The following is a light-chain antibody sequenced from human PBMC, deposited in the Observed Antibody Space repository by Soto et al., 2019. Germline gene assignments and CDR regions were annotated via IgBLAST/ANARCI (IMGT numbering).Light chain of an antibody. V-gene: IGKV1-9*01. J-gene: IGKJ4*01. Sequence: DIQLTQSPSFLSASVGDRVTITCRASQGISNYIAWYQQKAGKAPKLLIHTASTLQNGVPSRFSGSGSGTEFNLTISTPQPEDLATYYCQHRHNYPLTFGGGTKVEIK. CDR2: TAS. CDR1: QGISNY. CDR3: QHRHNYPLT.